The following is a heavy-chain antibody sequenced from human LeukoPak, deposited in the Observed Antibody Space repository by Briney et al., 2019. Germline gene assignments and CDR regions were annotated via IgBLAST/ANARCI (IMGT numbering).Heavy chain of an antibody. CDR1: GFTFSSYA. Sequence: GGSLRLSRAASGFTFSSYAMHWVRQAPGKGLEWVAVISYDGSNKYYADSVKGRFTISRDNSKNTLYLQMNSLRAEDTAVYYCARASSSWDYFDYWGQGTLVTVSS. V-gene: IGHV3-30-3*01. J-gene: IGHJ4*02. CDR3: ARASSSWDYFDY. D-gene: IGHD6-6*01. CDR2: ISYDGSNK.